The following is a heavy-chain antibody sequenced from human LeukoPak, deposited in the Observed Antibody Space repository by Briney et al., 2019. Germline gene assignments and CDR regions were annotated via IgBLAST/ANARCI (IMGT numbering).Heavy chain of an antibody. V-gene: IGHV1-18*01. CDR3: ARDHYGDYDY. J-gene: IGHJ4*02. D-gene: IGHD4-17*01. CDR1: GYTFTSYG. Sequence: GASVKVSCKSTGYTFTSYGISWVREAPGQELEWMGWISAYNGNTNYAQKLQGRVTMTTDTSTSTAYMELRSLRSDDTAVYYCARDHYGDYDYWGQGTLVTVSS. CDR2: ISAYNGNT.